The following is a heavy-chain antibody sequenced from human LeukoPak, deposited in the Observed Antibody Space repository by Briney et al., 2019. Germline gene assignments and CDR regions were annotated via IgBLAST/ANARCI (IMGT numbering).Heavy chain of an antibody. CDR3: AKGGKWDVTPFDY. CDR1: GFIFSSYS. Sequence: QTGGSLRLSCAASGFIFSSYSMNWVRQAPGKELEWVSTISGGGGSTYYADSVKGRFTISSDNSKNTLYLQVSSLRAEDTAVYYCAKGGKWDVTPFDYWGQGTLVTVSS. J-gene: IGHJ4*02. V-gene: IGHV3-23*01. CDR2: ISGGGGST. D-gene: IGHD1-26*01.